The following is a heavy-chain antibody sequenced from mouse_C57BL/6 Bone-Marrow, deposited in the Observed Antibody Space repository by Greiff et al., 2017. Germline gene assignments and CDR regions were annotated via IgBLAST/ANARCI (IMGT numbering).Heavy chain of an antibody. Sequence: QVQLQQSGAELVRPGSSVKLSCKASGYTFTSYWMGWVKQRPGQGLEWIGNIYPSDSETHYNQKFKDKATLTVDKSSSTAYMQLSSLTSEDSAVYYRARDYDGVDYWGQGTTLTVSS. CDR3: ARDYDGVDY. CDR1: GYTFTSYW. D-gene: IGHD2-4*01. J-gene: IGHJ2*01. CDR2: IYPSDSET. V-gene: IGHV1-61*01.